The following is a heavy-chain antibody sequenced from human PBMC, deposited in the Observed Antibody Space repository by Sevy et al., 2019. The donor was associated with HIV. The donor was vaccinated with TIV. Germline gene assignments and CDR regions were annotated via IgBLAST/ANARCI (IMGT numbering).Heavy chain of an antibody. D-gene: IGHD3-22*01. V-gene: IGHV1-2*02. CDR3: ARAVGSSGYYFPPRFDY. J-gene: IGHJ4*02. Sequence: ASVKVSCKASGYTFTGYYIHWVRQAPGQGLEWMGWINPNSGGTNYAQKFQGRVTMTRDTSISTAYMELSRLRSDDTAVYYCARAVGSSGYYFPPRFDYWGQGTLVTVSS. CDR1: GYTFTGYY. CDR2: INPNSGGT.